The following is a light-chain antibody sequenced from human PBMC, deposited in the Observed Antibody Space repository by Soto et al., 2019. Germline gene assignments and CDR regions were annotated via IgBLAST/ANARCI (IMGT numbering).Light chain of an antibody. J-gene: IGKJ1*01. CDR2: AAS. CDR1: HSINNY. Sequence: QMTQSPSSLSASVGDRFIITCRADHSINNYLNWYQQKPGQVPKLLIYAASTLQSGVPSRFSGSGSGRVFTLTINSLQPEDFATYYCQQSYSTLGTFGRGTRVEI. V-gene: IGKV1-39*01. CDR3: QQSYSTLGT.